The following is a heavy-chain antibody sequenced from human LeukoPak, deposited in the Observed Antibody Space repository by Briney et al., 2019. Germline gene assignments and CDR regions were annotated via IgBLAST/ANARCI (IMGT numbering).Heavy chain of an antibody. J-gene: IGHJ6*02. V-gene: IGHV3-64D*06. D-gene: IGHD6-19*01. CDR2: ISSNGGST. CDR1: GFTFSSYP. CDR3: VKDLGGWYGDYYYGMDV. Sequence: GGSLRLSCAASGFTFSSYPLHWVRQAPGKGLEYVSAISSNGGSTYYADSVKGRFTISRDNSKNTLYLQMSSLRAEDTAVYYCVKDLGGWYGDYYYGMDVWGQGTTVTVSS.